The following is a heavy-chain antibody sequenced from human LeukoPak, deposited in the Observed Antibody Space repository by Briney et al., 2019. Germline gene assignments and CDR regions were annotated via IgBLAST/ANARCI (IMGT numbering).Heavy chain of an antibody. J-gene: IGHJ4*02. CDR1: VGTFSGHY. CDR3: ARDQKLSVVDS. CDR2: IDHTGKS. V-gene: IGHV4-34*10. D-gene: IGHD4-23*01. Sequence: SETLSLTCAVYVGTFSGHYWSWIRQAPGKGLEWIGEIDHTGKSNYKSALKSRVTMAVDTSKNQFSLSLESVTAADTAVYYCARDQKLSVVDSWGQGSLVTVSS.